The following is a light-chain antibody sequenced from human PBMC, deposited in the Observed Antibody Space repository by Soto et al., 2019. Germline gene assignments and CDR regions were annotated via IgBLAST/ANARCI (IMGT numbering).Light chain of an antibody. CDR1: QSVSTY. Sequence: EIVLTQSPATLSLSPGERATLSCRASQSVSTYLAWYQQTPGRPPRLLIYDASKRAPGIPARFSGSGSGTDFTLTVSSLEPEDFAVYYCQRYNNWPLTFGGGTKVESK. V-gene: IGKV3-11*01. CDR3: QRYNNWPLT. CDR2: DAS. J-gene: IGKJ4*01.